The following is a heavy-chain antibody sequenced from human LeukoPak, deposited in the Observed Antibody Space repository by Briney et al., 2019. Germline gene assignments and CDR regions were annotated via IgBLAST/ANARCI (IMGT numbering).Heavy chain of an antibody. V-gene: IGHV4-34*01. J-gene: IGHJ4*02. CDR1: GGSFSGYH. Sequence: PSETLSLTCAVYGGSFSGYHWSWIRQPPGKGLEWIGEINHSGSTNYNPSLKSRVTISVDTSKNQFSLKLSSVTAADTAVYYCARGDAYSGSFDYWGQGTLVTVSS. CDR2: INHSGST. CDR3: ARGDAYSGSFDY. D-gene: IGHD1-26*01.